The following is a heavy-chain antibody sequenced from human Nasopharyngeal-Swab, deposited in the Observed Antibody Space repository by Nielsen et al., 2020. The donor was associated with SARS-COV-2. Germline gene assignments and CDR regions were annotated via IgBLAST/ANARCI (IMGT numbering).Heavy chain of an antibody. CDR1: GFTFDDYA. D-gene: IGHD5-12*01. J-gene: IGHJ4*02. V-gene: IGHV3-9*01. CDR2: ISWNSGSI. Sequence: SLKISCAASGFTFDDYAMHWVRQAPGKGLEWVSGISWNSGSIGYADSVKGRFTISRDNAKNSLYLQMNSLRAEDTALYYCATVYSGYGYYFDYWGQGTLVTVSS. CDR3: ATVYSGYGYYFDY.